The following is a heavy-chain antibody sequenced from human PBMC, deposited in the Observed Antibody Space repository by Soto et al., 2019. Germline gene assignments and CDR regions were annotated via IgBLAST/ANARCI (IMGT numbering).Heavy chain of an antibody. J-gene: IGHJ6*02. CDR2: IVVGSGNT. D-gene: IGHD2-15*01. CDR3: AADLNCSGGTCTGGAGGRDV. V-gene: IGHV1-58*01. Sequence: GASVKVSCKASGFTFTSSAVQWVRQARGQRLEWIGWIVVGSGNTNYAQKFQERVTITRDMSTSTAYMELSSLRSEDTAVYYCAADLNCSGGTCTGGAGGRDVWGQGTTVTVS. CDR1: GFTFTSSA.